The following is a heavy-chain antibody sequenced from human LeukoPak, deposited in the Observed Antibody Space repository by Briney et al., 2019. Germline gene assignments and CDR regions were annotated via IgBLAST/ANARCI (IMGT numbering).Heavy chain of an antibody. CDR2: ISGSGGST. CDR3: ARDCSSTSCYIGGSYYYGMDV. CDR1: GFTFSSYA. D-gene: IGHD2-2*02. V-gene: IGHV3-23*01. J-gene: IGHJ6*02. Sequence: PGGSLRLSCAASGFTFSSYAMSWVRQAPGKGLEWVSAISGSGGSTYYADSVKGRFTISRDNSKNTLYLQMNSLRAEDTAVYYCARDCSSTSCYIGGSYYYGMDVWGQGTTVTVSS.